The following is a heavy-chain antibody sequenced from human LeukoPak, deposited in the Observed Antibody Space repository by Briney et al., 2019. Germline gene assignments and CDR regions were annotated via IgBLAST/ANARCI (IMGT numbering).Heavy chain of an antibody. J-gene: IGHJ4*02. D-gene: IGHD6-13*01. CDR3: ATVGYSSWYTFDH. CDR2: ISGSGGST. Sequence: GGSLRLSCAASGFTFSSYAMSWVRQAPGKGLEWVSAISGSGGSTYYADSVKGRFTISRDNSKNTLYLQMNSLRAEDTAVYYCATVGYSSWYTFDHWGQGTLVTVSS. CDR1: GFTFSSYA. V-gene: IGHV3-23*01.